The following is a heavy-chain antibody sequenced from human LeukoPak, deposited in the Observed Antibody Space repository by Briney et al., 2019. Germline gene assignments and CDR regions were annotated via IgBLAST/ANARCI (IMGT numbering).Heavy chain of an antibody. CDR2: ISYDGSNK. J-gene: IGHJ4*02. Sequence: GGSLRLSCAASGFTFSSYAMHWVRQAPGKGLEWVAVISYDGSNKYYADSVKGRFTISRDNSKNTLYLQMNSLRAEDTAVYHCASPSLGYDSSGYYSFDYWGQGTLVTVSS. D-gene: IGHD3-22*01. V-gene: IGHV3-30-3*01. CDR1: GFTFSSYA. CDR3: ASPSLGYDSSGYYSFDY.